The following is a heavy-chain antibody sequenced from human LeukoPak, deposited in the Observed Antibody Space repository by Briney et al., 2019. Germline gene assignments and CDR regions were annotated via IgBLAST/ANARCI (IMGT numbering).Heavy chain of an antibody. D-gene: IGHD7-27*01. Sequence: ASVKVSCKASGYTFTSYDINWVRQAAGQGLEWMGWMSPYSGDTGYAQKFQGRVTMTRDTSISTAYMELSSLKSDDTAVYFCARNPGGTGDLEYWGQGTLVAVSS. V-gene: IGHV1-8*01. CDR2: MSPYSGDT. J-gene: IGHJ4*02. CDR1: GYTFTSYD. CDR3: ARNPGGTGDLEY.